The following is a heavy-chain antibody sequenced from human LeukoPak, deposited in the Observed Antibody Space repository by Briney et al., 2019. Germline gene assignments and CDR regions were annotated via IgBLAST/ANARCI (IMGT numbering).Heavy chain of an antibody. CDR1: GYTFISYD. CDR3: ARVYCSSTSCHNYYYYGMDV. V-gene: IGHV1-8*01. CDR2: MNPNSGNT. D-gene: IGHD2-2*01. Sequence: ASVKVSCKASGYTFISYDINWVRQATGQGLEWMGWMNPNSGNTGYAQKFQGRVTMTRNTSISTAYMELSSLRSEDTAVYYCARVYCSSTSCHNYYYYGMDVWGQGTTVTVSS. J-gene: IGHJ6*02.